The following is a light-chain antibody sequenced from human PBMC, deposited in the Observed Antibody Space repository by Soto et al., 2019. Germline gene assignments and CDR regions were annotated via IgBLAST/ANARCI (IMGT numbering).Light chain of an antibody. CDR1: SSDVGGYNY. CDR3: SSYTSSSTDV. CDR2: DVS. Sequence: QSALTQPASVSGSPGQSITISCTGTSSDVGGYNYVSWYQQHPGKAPKLMIYDVSNRPSGVSNRFSGSKSGNTASLTISGLDDEDDADYYCSSYTSSSTDVFGTGTKLTVL. J-gene: IGLJ1*01. V-gene: IGLV2-14*01.